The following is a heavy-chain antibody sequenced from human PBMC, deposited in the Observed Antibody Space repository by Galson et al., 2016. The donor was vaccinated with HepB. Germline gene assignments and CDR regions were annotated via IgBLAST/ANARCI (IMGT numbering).Heavy chain of an antibody. CDR2: IGTAGDT. CDR1: GFTFSSYD. CDR3: VSGAARPGDGYFDL. D-gene: IGHD6-6*01. V-gene: IGHV3-13*01. J-gene: IGHJ2*01. Sequence: SLRLSCAASGFTFSSYDMHWVRQATGKGLEWVSTIGTAGDTYYPGSVKGRFTLSRENAKNSLYLQMNSLRAGDTAVYYCVSGAARPGDGYFDLWGRGTLVTVSA.